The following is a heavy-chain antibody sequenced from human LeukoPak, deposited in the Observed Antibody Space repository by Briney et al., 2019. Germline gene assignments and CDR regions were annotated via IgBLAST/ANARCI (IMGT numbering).Heavy chain of an antibody. D-gene: IGHD6-19*01. Sequence: GGSLRLSCAASGFTFSGYWMHWVRQAPGKGLVWVSRISSDGYSITYADSVKGRFTISRDNAKNTLYLQMNGLIAEDTAVYFCTRAGYSSGFDSWGQGTLVTVSS. V-gene: IGHV3-74*03. CDR2: ISSDGYSI. CDR3: TRAGYSSGFDS. J-gene: IGHJ5*01. CDR1: GFTFSGYW.